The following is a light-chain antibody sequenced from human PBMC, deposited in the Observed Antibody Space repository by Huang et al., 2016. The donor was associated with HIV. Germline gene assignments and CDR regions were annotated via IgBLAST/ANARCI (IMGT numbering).Light chain of an antibody. J-gene: IGKJ4*01. CDR2: ETS. CDR1: QNVRNN. CDR3: QQYDKWPPGLT. Sequence: EIMMTQSPATLSVSPGGRATLSCRASQNVRNNLAWYQQKTGQAPRLLIYETSTRASGIPARCSGSGSATEFTLTISGLQSEDFAIYYCQQYDKWPPGLTFGGGTKVEI. V-gene: IGKV3D-15*01.